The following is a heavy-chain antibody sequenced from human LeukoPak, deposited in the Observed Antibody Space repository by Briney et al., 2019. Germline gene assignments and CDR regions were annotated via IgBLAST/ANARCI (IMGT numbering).Heavy chain of an antibody. CDR2: IIPLFNTP. Sequence: ASVKVSCKASGGTFSSYVITWVRQAPGQGLEWVGGIIPLFNTPNYAQKFQGRVTITRDESTHTSYMELNSLRSADTAVYYCARVDRNYFYMDVWGKGTTVTVSS. CDR3: ARVDRNYFYMDV. J-gene: IGHJ6*03. CDR1: GGTFSSYV. V-gene: IGHV1-69*05.